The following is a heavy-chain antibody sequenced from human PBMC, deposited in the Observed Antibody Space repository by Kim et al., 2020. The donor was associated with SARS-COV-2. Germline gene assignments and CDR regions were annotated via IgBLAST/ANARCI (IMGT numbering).Heavy chain of an antibody. V-gene: IGHV3-23*03. D-gene: IGHD5-12*01. Sequence: YATTWEGRLSIPRDNSKTTLYLQINSLGAEDTALYYCARFSFGGYRYFDYWGQGTLVTVSS. J-gene: IGHJ4*02. CDR3: ARFSFGGYRYFDY.